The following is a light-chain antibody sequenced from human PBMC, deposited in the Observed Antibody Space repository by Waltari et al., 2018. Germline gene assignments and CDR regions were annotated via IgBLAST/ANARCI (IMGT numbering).Light chain of an antibody. Sequence: DIVLTQSPGTLSLSPGETATLSCRASQSVARTLAWDQQKPGQAPRLLIYDTSTRAPGILDRFSGSGFGTDFSLSISRLEREDFAVYYCQKYGTLPATFGQGTKVEIK. CDR3: QKYGTLPAT. V-gene: IGKV3-20*01. CDR1: QSVART. CDR2: DTS. J-gene: IGKJ1*01.